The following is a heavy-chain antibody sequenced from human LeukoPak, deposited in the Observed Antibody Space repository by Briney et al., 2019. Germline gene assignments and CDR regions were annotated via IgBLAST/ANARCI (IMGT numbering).Heavy chain of an antibody. CDR3: ARGPSVGATTIDFDY. V-gene: IGHV3-53*01. J-gene: IGHJ4*02. CDR1: GFTVSSNY. D-gene: IGHD1-26*01. CDR2: IYSGGST. Sequence: GGSLRLSCAASGFTVSSNYMSWVRQAPGKGLEWVSVIYSGGSTNYADSVKGRFTISRDNSKNTLYLQMNSLRAEDTAVYYCARGPSVGATTIDFDYWGQGTLVTVSS.